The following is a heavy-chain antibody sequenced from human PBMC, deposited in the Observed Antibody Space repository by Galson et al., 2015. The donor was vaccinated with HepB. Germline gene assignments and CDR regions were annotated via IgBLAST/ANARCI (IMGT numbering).Heavy chain of an antibody. D-gene: IGHD5-24*01. CDR2: IYYSAST. Sequence: ATLSLTCPVSGGSISSSSYYWGWIRQSPGKGLGWIGCIYYSASTYYNPSLKRRVTISVDTSKNQFSLKLISVTAADTAAYYCERRSRYGYNPDYWGQGTLVTVSS. CDR3: ERRSRYGYNPDY. V-gene: IGHV4-39*01. J-gene: IGHJ4*02. CDR1: GGSISSSSYY.